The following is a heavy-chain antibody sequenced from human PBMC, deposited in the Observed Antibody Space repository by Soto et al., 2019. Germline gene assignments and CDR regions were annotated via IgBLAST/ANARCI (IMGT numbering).Heavy chain of an antibody. CDR3: ARDPGEYCSSTSCPSPYYYGMDV. Sequence: GGSLRLACGASGFIFSDYYMSWIRQAPGKGLEWVSYISSSGSTIYYADSVKGRFTISRDNAKNSLYLQMNSLRAEDTAVYYCARDPGEYCSSTSCPSPYYYGMDVWGQGTTVTVSS. J-gene: IGHJ6*02. D-gene: IGHD2-2*01. CDR2: ISSSGSTI. CDR1: GFIFSDYY. V-gene: IGHV3-11*01.